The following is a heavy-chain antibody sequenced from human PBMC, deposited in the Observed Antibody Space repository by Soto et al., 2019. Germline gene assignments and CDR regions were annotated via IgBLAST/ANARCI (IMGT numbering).Heavy chain of an antibody. CDR3: ASERDCSGGSCFYGRDASDI. Sequence: EVQLVESGGGLVKPGGSLRLSCAASGFTFSSYSMNWVRQAPGKGLEWVSSISSSSSYIYYADSVKGRFTISRDNAKNSLYLQMISLRAEDTAVYYCASERDCSGGSCFYGRDASDIWCQGTMLTVSS. CDR2: ISSSSSYI. D-gene: IGHD2-15*01. J-gene: IGHJ3*02. CDR1: GFTFSSYS. V-gene: IGHV3-21*06.